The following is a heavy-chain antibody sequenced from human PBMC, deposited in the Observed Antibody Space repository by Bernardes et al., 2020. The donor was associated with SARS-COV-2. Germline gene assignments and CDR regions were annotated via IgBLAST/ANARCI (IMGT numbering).Heavy chain of an antibody. CDR1: GFTFSSYG. J-gene: IGHJ6*02. V-gene: IGHV3-33*01. CDR2: IWYDGSNK. CDR3: AREAGIAVAGINYYYYGMDV. D-gene: IGHD6-19*01. Sequence: GGSLRLSCAASGFTFSSYGMHWVRQAPGKGLEWVAVIWYDGSNKYYADSVKGRFIISRDNSKNTLYLQMNSLRAEDTAVYYCAREAGIAVAGINYYYYGMDVWGQGTTVTVSS.